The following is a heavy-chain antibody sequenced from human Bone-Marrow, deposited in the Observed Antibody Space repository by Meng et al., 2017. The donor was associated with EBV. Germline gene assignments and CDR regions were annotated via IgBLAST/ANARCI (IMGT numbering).Heavy chain of an antibody. D-gene: IGHD6-19*01. CDR2: INYSGNT. V-gene: IGHV4-39*07. J-gene: IGHJ3*01. CDR1: GGSISGSAYY. Sequence: EPGPGLWKASETLSLTCTVSGGSISGSAYYWGWIRQPPGKGLEWIGSINYSGNTNYNPSLKSRVTISRDTSKNQFSLKVNSVTATDTAVYYCAREGFSSGWSDAFDFWGRGTMVTVSS. CDR3: AREGFSSGWSDAFDF.